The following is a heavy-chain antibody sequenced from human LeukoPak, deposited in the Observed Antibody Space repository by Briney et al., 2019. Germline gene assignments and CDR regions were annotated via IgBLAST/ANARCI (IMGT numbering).Heavy chain of an antibody. CDR2: ISSSSSYI. CDR1: GFTFSSYS. Sequence: GGSLRLSCAASGFTFSSYSMNWVRQAPGKGLEWVSSISSSSSYIYYADSVKGRFTISRDNAKNSLYLQMNSLRAEDTAVYYCARFSEPITSNPPPYFDYWGQGTLVTVSS. V-gene: IGHV3-21*01. J-gene: IGHJ4*02. CDR3: ARFSEPITSNPPPYFDY. D-gene: IGHD2-2*01.